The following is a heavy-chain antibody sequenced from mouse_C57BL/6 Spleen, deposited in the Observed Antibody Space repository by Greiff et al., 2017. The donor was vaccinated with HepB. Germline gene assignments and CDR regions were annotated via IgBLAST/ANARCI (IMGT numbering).Heavy chain of an antibody. CDR1: GYTFTDYY. J-gene: IGHJ3*01. Sequence: VQLQQSGAELVRPRASVKLSCKASGYTFTDYYINWVKQRPGQGLEWIARIYPGSGNTYYNEKFKGKATLTAEKSSSTAYMQLSSLTSEDSAVYFCARDSSYRVAYWGKGTLVTVSA. CDR2: IYPGSGNT. D-gene: IGHD1-1*01. CDR3: ARDSSYRVAY. V-gene: IGHV1-76*01.